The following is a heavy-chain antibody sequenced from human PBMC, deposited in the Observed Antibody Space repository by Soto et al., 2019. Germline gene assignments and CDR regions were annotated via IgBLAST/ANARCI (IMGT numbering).Heavy chain of an antibody. CDR3: AKDLVMWGLYGMDV. D-gene: IGHD1-26*01. V-gene: IGHV3-30*18. Sequence: QVQLVESGGGVVQPGRSLRLSCAASGFTFSSYGMHWVRQAPGKGLEWVAVISYDGSNKYYADSVKGRFTISRDNSKNTLYLQMNCLRAEDTAVYYCAKDLVMWGLYGMDVWGQGTTVTVSS. CDR2: ISYDGSNK. J-gene: IGHJ6*02. CDR1: GFTFSSYG.